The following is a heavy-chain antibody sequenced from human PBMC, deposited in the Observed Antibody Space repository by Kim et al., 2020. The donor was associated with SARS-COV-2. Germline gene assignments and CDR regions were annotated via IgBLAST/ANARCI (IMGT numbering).Heavy chain of an antibody. Sequence: PSLKSRVTMSVDTSKNQFSLKLSSVTAADTDVYYCAASYCSSTSCYGMDVWGQGTTVTVSS. J-gene: IGHJ6*02. V-gene: IGHV4-4*07. CDR3: AASYCSSTSCYGMDV. D-gene: IGHD2-2*01.